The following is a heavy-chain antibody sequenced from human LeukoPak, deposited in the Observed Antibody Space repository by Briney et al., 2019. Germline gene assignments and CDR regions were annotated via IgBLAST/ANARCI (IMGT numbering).Heavy chain of an antibody. J-gene: IGHJ5*02. Sequence: SETLSLTCTVSGGSISSGDYYWSWIRQPPGKGLEWIGYIYYSGSTYYNPPLKSRVTISVDTSKNQFSLKLSSVTAADTAVYYCARVGRYCSGGSCVWFDPWGQGTLVTVSS. CDR1: GGSISSGDYY. D-gene: IGHD2-15*01. CDR3: ARVGRYCSGGSCVWFDP. V-gene: IGHV4-30-4*01. CDR2: IYYSGST.